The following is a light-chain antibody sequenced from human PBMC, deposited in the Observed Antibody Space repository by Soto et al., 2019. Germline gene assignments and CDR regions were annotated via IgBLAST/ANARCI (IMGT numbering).Light chain of an antibody. CDR2: GAS. CDR1: QSVSSNY. CDR3: QQYDTSPRT. Sequence: EVMLTQSPGTLSLSPGERATLSCRASQSVSSNYLAWYQQKSGQAPRLLIYGASNRATGIPDRFSGSGFGTDFTLTIRRLEPEGFAVYYCQQYDTSPRTFGQGTKVEFK. J-gene: IGKJ1*01. V-gene: IGKV3-20*01.